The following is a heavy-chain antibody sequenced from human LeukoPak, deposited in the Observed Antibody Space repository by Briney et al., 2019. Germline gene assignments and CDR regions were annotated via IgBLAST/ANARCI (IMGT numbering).Heavy chain of an antibody. CDR1: GYTFTSYD. CDR3: ARAGGRSWFDP. V-gene: IGHV1-8*01. CDR2: MNPNSGNT. J-gene: IGHJ5*02. Sequence: ASVNVSCKASGYTFTSYDINWVRQAPGQGLEWMGWMNPNSGNTGYAQKFQGRVTMTRNTSISTAYMELSRLTSDDTAVYYCARAGGRSWFDPWGQGTLVTVSS.